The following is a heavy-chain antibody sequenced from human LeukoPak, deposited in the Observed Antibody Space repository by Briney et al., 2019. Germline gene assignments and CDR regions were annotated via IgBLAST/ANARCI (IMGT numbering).Heavy chain of an antibody. D-gene: IGHD6-13*01. CDR1: GFTFSDYY. J-gene: IGHJ6*04. CDR3: ARDRAAAGNYYYYGMDV. Sequence: GGSLRLSCAASGFTFSDYYMSWIRQAPGKGLEWVSYISSSSSYTNYADSVKGRFTISRDNAKNSLYLQMYSLRAEDTAVYYCARDRAAAGNYYYYGMDVWGKGTTVTVSS. CDR2: ISSSSSYT. V-gene: IGHV3-11*06.